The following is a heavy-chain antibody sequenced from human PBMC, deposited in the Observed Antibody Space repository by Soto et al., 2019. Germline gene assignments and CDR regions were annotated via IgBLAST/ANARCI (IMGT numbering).Heavy chain of an antibody. D-gene: IGHD3-9*01. V-gene: IGHV3-74*01. CDR2: ISGDGVTT. J-gene: IGHJ4*02. CDR3: AREYDGLLTGYYTDY. Sequence: EVQLVESGGDLVQRGGSLRLSCAASGFPFSSYWMHWVRHTPGKGLDWVARISGDGVTTYYADSVKGRFTVSRDNAKNTLSLQISGLRAEDTAVYYSAREYDGLLTGYYTDYWGQGTLVSVSS. CDR1: GFPFSSYW.